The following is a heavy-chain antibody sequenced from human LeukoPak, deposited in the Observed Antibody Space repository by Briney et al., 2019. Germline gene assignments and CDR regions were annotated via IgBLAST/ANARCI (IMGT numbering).Heavy chain of an antibody. CDR1: GFIFNNYA. D-gene: IGHD6-13*01. CDR2: ITGSGDNT. J-gene: IGHJ4*02. V-gene: IGHV3-23*01. CDR3: ASPGQTSSSWCWQD. Sequence: GGSLRLSSAASGFIFNNYALTWVRQAPGKGLEWVSTITGSGDNTYYADSVKARLTSSRNNSKNTLYLQMHSLRVDDTAVYDCASPGQTSSSWCWQDWGRGTLITVSA.